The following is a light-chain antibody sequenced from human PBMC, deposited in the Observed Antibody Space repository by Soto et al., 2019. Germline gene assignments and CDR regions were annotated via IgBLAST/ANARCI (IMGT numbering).Light chain of an antibody. V-gene: IGKV1-39*01. Sequence: DIQMTQSPSSLSASVGDRVTITCRASQSISRYLNWYQQKPGKAPTLLIYTASSLQSGVTSRFSGSGSGTDFTLTINSLQPEDFAIYSCQQNYRTPFTFGPGTKVDIK. CDR3: QQNYRTPFT. J-gene: IGKJ3*01. CDR1: QSISRY. CDR2: TAS.